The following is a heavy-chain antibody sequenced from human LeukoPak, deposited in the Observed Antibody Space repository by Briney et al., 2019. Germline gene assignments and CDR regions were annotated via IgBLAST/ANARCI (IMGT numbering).Heavy chain of an antibody. D-gene: IGHD5-24*01. Sequence: PGGSLRLSCAASGFTFSVAAMTWVRQAPGKGLEWVSLIGASESTYYADSVKGRFTISRDNSKNTLSLQMNSLRVEDTAMYFCAKDIQLSTWGLGTMVTVSS. CDR1: GFTFSVAA. V-gene: IGHV3-23*01. J-gene: IGHJ3*01. CDR3: AKDIQLST. CDR2: IGASEST.